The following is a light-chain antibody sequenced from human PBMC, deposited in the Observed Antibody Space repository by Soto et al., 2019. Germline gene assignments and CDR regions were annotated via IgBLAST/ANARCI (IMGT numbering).Light chain of an antibody. Sequence: ESVLTESPGTLSLSPGERATLSCRASQSISSSYLAWYQQKPGQAPRLLIYGPSSRATGIPDRFSGSGSGTDFTLTINRLEPEDFATYYCQQYNSYSQTFGQGTKVDIK. CDR1: QSISSSY. J-gene: IGKJ1*01. V-gene: IGKV3-20*01. CDR2: GPS. CDR3: QQYNSYSQT.